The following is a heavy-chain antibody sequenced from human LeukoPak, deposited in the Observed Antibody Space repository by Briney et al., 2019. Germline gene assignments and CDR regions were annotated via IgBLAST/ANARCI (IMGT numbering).Heavy chain of an antibody. CDR3: AKGRGDCSSTSCYPLNY. CDR1: GFTFSSYA. Sequence: PGGSLRLSCAASGFTFSSYAMSWVRQAPGKGLEWVSAISGSGGSTYYADSVKGRFTISRDNSKNTLYLQMNSLRAEDTAVYYCAKGRGDCSSTSCYPLNYWGQGTLVTVSS. V-gene: IGHV3-23*01. J-gene: IGHJ4*02. CDR2: ISGSGGST. D-gene: IGHD2-2*01.